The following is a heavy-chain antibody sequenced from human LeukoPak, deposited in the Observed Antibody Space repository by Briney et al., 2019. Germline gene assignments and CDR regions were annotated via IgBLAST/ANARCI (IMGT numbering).Heavy chain of an antibody. J-gene: IGHJ4*02. D-gene: IGHD5-12*01. CDR3: AKDSNSGYVSVGPDY. CDR2: LRYDARNE. CDR1: GLVFSNYG. Sequence: GGTLTLSCQISGLVFSNYGMHWVRQAPEKGLEWVAYLRYDARNEYYADFVNRRFFISRDNSRNTLYLQMNSLRAEDTGVYSCAKDSNSGYVSVGPDYWGLGTLVTVSS. V-gene: IGHV3-30*02.